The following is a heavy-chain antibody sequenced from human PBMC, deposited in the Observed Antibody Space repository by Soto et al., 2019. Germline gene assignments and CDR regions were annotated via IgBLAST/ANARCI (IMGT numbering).Heavy chain of an antibody. CDR2: ISSSSSYI. CDR1: GFTFSSYS. V-gene: IGHV3-21*01. D-gene: IGHD3-9*01. Sequence: VQLVESGGGLVKPGGSLRLSCAASGFTFSSYSMNWVRQAPGKGLEWVSSISSSSSYIYYADSVKGRFTISRDNAKNSLYLQMNSLRAEDTAVYYCARLGEYYDILTGYYRGGAFDIWGQGTMVTVSS. CDR3: ARLGEYYDILTGYYRGGAFDI. J-gene: IGHJ3*02.